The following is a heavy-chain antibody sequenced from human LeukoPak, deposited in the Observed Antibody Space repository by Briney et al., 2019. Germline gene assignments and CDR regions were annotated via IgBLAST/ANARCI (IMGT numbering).Heavy chain of an antibody. Sequence: SETLSLTCAVYGGSFTGYYWTWIRQPPGKGLERIAEINHSGITNYNPSLKSRVITSVDTSMNQFSLKLTSVTAADTAVYYCARADYSSTWSHDYYYMDVWGKGTTVTVSS. CDR3: ARADYSSTWSHDYYYMDV. V-gene: IGHV4-34*01. J-gene: IGHJ6*03. D-gene: IGHD6-13*01. CDR1: GGSFTGYY. CDR2: INHSGIT.